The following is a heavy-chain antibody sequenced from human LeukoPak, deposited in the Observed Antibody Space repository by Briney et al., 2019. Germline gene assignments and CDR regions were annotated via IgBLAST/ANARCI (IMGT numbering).Heavy chain of an antibody. Sequence: GGSLRLSCAASGFTFSAYWMTWVRQAPGKGLEWVANIMQDGSEKYYVDSVRGRFTVSRDNSRNMVYLQMNRLRPEDTAVYHCAKDGGKGGKIDYWGQGILVIVSS. CDR1: GFTFSAYW. V-gene: IGHV3-7*03. D-gene: IGHD1-26*01. CDR2: IMQDGSEK. J-gene: IGHJ4*02. CDR3: AKDGGKGGKIDY.